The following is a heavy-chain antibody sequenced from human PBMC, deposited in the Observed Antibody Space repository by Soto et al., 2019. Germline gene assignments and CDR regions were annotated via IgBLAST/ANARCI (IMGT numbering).Heavy chain of an antibody. D-gene: IGHD3-9*01. CDR2: ISSSSSYI. Sequence: PGGYLRLSCAASGFTFSSYSMNWVRQAPGKGLEWVSSISSSSSYIYYADSVKGRFTISRDNAKNSLYLQMNSLRAEDTAVYYCARDTLYDISPRPFDYWGQGTLVTVSS. CDR3: ARDTLYDISPRPFDY. V-gene: IGHV3-21*01. CDR1: GFTFSSYS. J-gene: IGHJ4*02.